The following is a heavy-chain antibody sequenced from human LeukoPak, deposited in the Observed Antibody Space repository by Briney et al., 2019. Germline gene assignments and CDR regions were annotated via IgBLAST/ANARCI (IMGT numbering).Heavy chain of an antibody. V-gene: IGHV3-30*04. D-gene: IGHD2-15*01. J-gene: IGHJ4*02. CDR1: GFTFSSYA. CDR3: ARVVYCSGGSCYSGPFYDY. Sequence: GRSLRLSCAASGFTFSSYAMHWVCQAPGKGLEWVAAISYDGSNKYYADSVKGRFTISRDNSKNTLYLQMNSLRAEDTAVYYCARVVYCSGGSCYSGPFYDYWGQGTLVTVSS. CDR2: ISYDGSNK.